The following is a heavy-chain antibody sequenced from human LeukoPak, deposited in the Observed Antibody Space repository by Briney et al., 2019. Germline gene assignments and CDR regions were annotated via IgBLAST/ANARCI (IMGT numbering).Heavy chain of an antibody. Sequence: PGGSLRLSCAASGFTFSSYAMSWVRQAPGKGLEWVSAISGSGGSTYYADSVKGRFTISRDNSKNTQYLQMNSLRAEDTAVYYCAKDRGSGSYYQERPFDYWGQGTLVTVSS. CDR2: ISGSGGST. CDR1: GFTFSSYA. V-gene: IGHV3-23*01. J-gene: IGHJ4*02. D-gene: IGHD3-10*01. CDR3: AKDRGSGSYYQERPFDY.